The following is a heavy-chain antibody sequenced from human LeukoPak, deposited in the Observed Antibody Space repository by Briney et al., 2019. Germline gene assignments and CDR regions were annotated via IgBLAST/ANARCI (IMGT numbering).Heavy chain of an antibody. J-gene: IGHJ4*02. CDR1: GGSISSSSYY. CDR3: ARHTYYDSSGFSPNFVDY. V-gene: IGHV4-39*01. Sequence: SETLSLTCTVSGGSISSSSYYWGWIRQPPGKGLEWIGSIIYSGSTYYNPSLKSRVTISVDRSKNQFSLKLSSVTAADTAVYYCARHTYYDSSGFSPNFVDYWGQGTLVNVSS. CDR2: IIYSGST. D-gene: IGHD3-22*01.